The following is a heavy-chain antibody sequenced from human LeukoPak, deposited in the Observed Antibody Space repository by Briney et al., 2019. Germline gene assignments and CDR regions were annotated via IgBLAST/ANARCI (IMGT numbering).Heavy chain of an antibody. V-gene: IGHV4-59*08. CDR3: ARHGRYFDN. D-gene: IGHD3-9*01. CDR1: AVSIRSYY. J-gene: IGHJ5*02. Sequence: SENLSLTCTVSAVSIRSYYWSWIRQPPGKGLEWIGYISYSGSTSYNPSLESRITISVDTSRNQFSLKLTSVTAADTAVYYCARHGRYFDNWGQGTLVTVSS. CDR2: ISYSGST.